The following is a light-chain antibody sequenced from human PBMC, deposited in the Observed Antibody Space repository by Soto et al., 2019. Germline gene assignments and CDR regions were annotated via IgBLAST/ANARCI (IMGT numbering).Light chain of an antibody. Sequence: DIQMTQSPSSLSASVGDRVTITCRASQSISSYLNWYQQKPGKAPKLLIYAASSLQSGVPSRVSGSGSGTDFTLTISSLQPEDVANYYCLKYNSAPLTFGGGTKVEI. CDR1: QSISSY. CDR2: AAS. CDR3: LKYNSAPLT. J-gene: IGKJ4*01. V-gene: IGKV1-39*01.